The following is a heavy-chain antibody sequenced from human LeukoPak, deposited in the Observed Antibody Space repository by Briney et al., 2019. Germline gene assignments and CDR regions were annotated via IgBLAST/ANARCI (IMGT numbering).Heavy chain of an antibody. D-gene: IGHD2-21*02. J-gene: IGHJ4*02. CDR3: ARSSTYCGGDCYYFDY. CDR2: LSSNGGST. Sequence: GGSLRLSCAASGFTFSSYAMHWVRQAPGKGLGYVSALSSNGGSTYYANSVKGRFTISRDNSKNTLYLQMGSLRAEDMAVYYCARSSTYCGGDCYYFDYWGQGTLVTVSS. V-gene: IGHV3-64*01. CDR1: GFTFSSYA.